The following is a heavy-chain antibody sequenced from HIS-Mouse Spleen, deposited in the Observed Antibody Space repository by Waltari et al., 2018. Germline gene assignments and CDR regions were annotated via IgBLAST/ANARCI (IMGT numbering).Heavy chain of an antibody. Sequence: QLQLQESGPGLVKPSETLSLTCTVSGGSISSSSYYWGWIRQPPGKGLEWIGSIYYSWRTSYNPSLKRRVTISVDTSKNQFSLKLSSVTAADTAVYYCAREIPYSSSWYDWYFDLWGRGTLVTVSS. CDR1: GGSISSSSYY. J-gene: IGHJ2*01. V-gene: IGHV4-39*07. CDR3: AREIPYSSSWYDWYFDL. D-gene: IGHD6-13*01. CDR2: IYYSWRT.